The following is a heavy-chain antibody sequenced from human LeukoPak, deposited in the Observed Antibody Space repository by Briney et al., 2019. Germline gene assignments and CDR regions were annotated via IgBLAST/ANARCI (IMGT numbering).Heavy chain of an antibody. J-gene: IGHJ3*02. CDR2: IKQDGSEK. CDR1: GFTFSSYW. V-gene: IGHV3-7*01. Sequence: GGSLRLSCAASGFTFSSYWMSWVRQAPGKGLEWVANIKQDGSEKYYVDSVKGRFTISRDNAKNSLYLQMNILRAEDTAVYYCARDRGFLFSGITFGGVIVRDPFDIWGQGTMVTVSS. D-gene: IGHD3-16*02. CDR3: ARDRGFLFSGITFGGVIVRDPFDI.